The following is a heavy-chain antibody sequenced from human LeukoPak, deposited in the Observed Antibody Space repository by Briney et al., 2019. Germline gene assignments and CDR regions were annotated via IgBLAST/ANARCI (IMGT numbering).Heavy chain of an antibody. D-gene: IGHD6-25*01. CDR3: ARAFGKKTAAGPASAY. V-gene: IGHV1-8*01. CDR1: GYTFINYD. Sequence: ASVKVSCKASGYTFINYDINWVRQAPGQGLEWMGWMNPNSGKSGSVQKFQGRLTLTRDTSESTAYMELTSLRPDDTAVYSCARAFGKKTAAGPASAYWGQGTLVIVSS. J-gene: IGHJ4*02. CDR2: MNPNSGKS.